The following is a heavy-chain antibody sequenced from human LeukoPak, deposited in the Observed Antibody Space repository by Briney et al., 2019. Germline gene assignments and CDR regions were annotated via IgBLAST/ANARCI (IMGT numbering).Heavy chain of an antibody. D-gene: IGHD1-26*01. CDR1: GGSISSYY. CDR2: IYYSGST. V-gene: IGHV4-59*01. CDR3: ARDSGSYHY. J-gene: IGHJ4*02. Sequence: SETLSLTCTVSGGSISSYYWSWLRQPPGKGLEWIGYIYYSGSTNYNPSLKSRVTISVDTSKNQFSLKLSSVTAADTAVYYCARDSGSYHYWGQGTLVTVSS.